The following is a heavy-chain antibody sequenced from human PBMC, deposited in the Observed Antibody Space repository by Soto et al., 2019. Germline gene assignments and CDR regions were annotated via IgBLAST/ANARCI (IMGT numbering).Heavy chain of an antibody. J-gene: IGHJ5*02. CDR1: VYTFTRYV. V-gene: IGHV1-18*01. Sequence: ASVKGCCKASVYTFTRYVISWVRQAPGQGLEWMGWISAYNGNTSYAQKLQGRVTMTTDTSTSTAYMELRSLRSDDTAVYYCAREDHKTNWFDPWGQGTLVTVSS. CDR2: ISAYNGNT. CDR3: AREDHKTNWFDP.